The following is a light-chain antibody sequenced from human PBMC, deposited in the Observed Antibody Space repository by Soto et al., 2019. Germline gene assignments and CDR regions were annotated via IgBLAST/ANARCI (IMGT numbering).Light chain of an antibody. CDR2: DVS. CDR3: SSYTSSSTYG. Sequence: QSVLTQPASVSGSPGQSITISCTGTSSDVGGYNYVSWYQQHPGKAPKLMIYDVSNRPSGVSNRFSGSKSGNTASLTISGRQGEDEADYYCSSYTSSSTYGFGTGTKLTVL. J-gene: IGLJ1*01. CDR1: SSDVGGYNY. V-gene: IGLV2-14*01.